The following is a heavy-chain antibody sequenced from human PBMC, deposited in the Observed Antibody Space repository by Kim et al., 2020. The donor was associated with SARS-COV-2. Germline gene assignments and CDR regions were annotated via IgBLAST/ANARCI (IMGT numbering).Heavy chain of an antibody. V-gene: IGHV4-39*01. Sequence: SETLSLTCTVSGASIGSHGYFWAWIRQPPGRGLEWIGSLSYSGRRYYNPSLERRITTSLDTSKTQFSLRLTSVPAADTAVYHCARLYPFTGSYTAYYFDFWGQGTLVTVSS. CDR2: LSYSGRR. D-gene: IGHD3-10*01. CDR3: ARLYPFTGSYTAYYFDF. J-gene: IGHJ4*02. CDR1: GASIGSHGYF.